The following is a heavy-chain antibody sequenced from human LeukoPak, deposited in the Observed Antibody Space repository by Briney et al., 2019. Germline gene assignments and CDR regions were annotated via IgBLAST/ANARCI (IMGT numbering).Heavy chain of an antibody. CDR3: ARDSSGYYYEAPYYYYMDV. D-gene: IGHD3-22*01. Sequence: GGSLRLSCAASGFTFSSYWMSWVRQAPGKGLEWVANIKQDGSEKYYVDSVKGRFTISRDNAKNSLYLQMNSLRAEDTAMYYCARDSSGYYYEAPYYYYMDVWGKGTTVTVSS. V-gene: IGHV3-7*01. CDR1: GFTFSSYW. CDR2: IKQDGSEK. J-gene: IGHJ6*03.